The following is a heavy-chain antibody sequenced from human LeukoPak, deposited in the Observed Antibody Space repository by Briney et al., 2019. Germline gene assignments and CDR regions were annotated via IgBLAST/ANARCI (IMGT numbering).Heavy chain of an antibody. V-gene: IGHV4-39*07. J-gene: IGHJ6*03. CDR1: GGSISSSSYY. Sequence: SETLSLTCTVSGGSISSSSYYWGWIRQPPGKGLEWIGSIYYSGSTNYNPSLKSRVTMSVDTSKNQFSLKLSSVTAADTAVYYCARDRSSGWYPYYYYYMDVWGKGTTVTISS. CDR3: ARDRSSGWYPYYYYYMDV. D-gene: IGHD6-19*01. CDR2: IYYSGST.